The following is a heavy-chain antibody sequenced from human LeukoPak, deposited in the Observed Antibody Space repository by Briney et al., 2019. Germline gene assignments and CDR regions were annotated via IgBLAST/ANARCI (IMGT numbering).Heavy chain of an antibody. CDR2: IRYDGSNK. Sequence: GGSLRLSCAASGFTFSNYGIHWVRQTPGKGLEWVAFIRYDGSNKYYADSVKGRFTISRDNSKNTLYLQMNSLRAEDTAVYYCAKDPPSLLHGSSGWFDYWGQGTLVTVSS. J-gene: IGHJ4*02. CDR1: GFTFSNYG. D-gene: IGHD6-25*01. V-gene: IGHV3-30*02. CDR3: AKDPPSLLHGSSGWFDY.